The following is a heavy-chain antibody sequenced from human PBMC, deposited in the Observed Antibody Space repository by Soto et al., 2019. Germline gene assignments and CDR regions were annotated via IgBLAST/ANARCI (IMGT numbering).Heavy chain of an antibody. J-gene: IGHJ4*02. V-gene: IGHV3-66*01. CDR3: ARGYWVQGYGAGTYFDY. Sequence: EVQLVESGGGLVQPGGSLRLSCAASGLTVSSKYMSWVRQAPGKGLEWVSVIYSGTTTHYADSVKGRFTISRDSSKNTLYLQMNSLRAEDMAVYYCARGYWVQGYGAGTYFDYWGQGTLVTVSS. CDR2: IYSGTTT. CDR1: GLTVSSKY. D-gene: IGHD1-1*01.